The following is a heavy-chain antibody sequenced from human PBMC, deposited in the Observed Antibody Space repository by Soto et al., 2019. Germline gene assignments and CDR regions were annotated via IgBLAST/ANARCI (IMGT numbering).Heavy chain of an antibody. J-gene: IGHJ6*04. CDR2: INAGNGNT. V-gene: IGHV1-3*01. Sequence: QVQLVQSGAEVKKPGASVKISCKASGYTFTSYALHWVRQAPGQRLEWMGWINAGNGNTKYSKKFQGRVTITRDTSASTAYMELRSLRSEDTAVNYCARDSGGMDVWGKGTTFTVS. CDR1: GYTFTSYA. CDR3: ARDSGGMDV.